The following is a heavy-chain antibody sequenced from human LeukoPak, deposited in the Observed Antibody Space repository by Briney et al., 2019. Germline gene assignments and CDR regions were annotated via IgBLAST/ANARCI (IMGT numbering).Heavy chain of an antibody. V-gene: IGHV3-30-3*01. CDR3: ARDRGYYDSSGHDY. D-gene: IGHD3-22*01. J-gene: IGHJ4*02. Sequence: GGSLRLSCAVSGFTFRTYWMHWVRQAPGKGLEWVAVISYDGSNKYYADSVKGRFTISRDNSKNTLYLQMNSLRAEDTAVYYCARDRGYYDSSGHDYWGQGTLVTVSS. CDR2: ISYDGSNK. CDR1: GFTFRTYW.